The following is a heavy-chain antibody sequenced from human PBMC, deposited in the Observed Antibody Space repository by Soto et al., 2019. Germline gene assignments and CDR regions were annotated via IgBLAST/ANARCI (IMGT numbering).Heavy chain of an antibody. D-gene: IGHD3-22*01. Sequence: SETLSLTCTVSGGSISSGDYYWSWIRQPPGKGLEWIGYIYYSGSTYYNPSLKSRVTISVDTSKNQFSLKLSSVTAADTAVYYCARDSDYYDSSGYYHYFDYWGQGTLVTVSS. CDR3: ARDSDYYDSSGYYHYFDY. V-gene: IGHV4-30-4*01. CDR1: GGSISSGDYY. J-gene: IGHJ4*02. CDR2: IYYSGST.